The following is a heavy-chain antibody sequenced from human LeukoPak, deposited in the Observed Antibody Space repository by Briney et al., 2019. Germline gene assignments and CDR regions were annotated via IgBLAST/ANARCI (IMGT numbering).Heavy chain of an antibody. V-gene: IGHV3-49*04. J-gene: IGHJ6*02. D-gene: IGHD3-10*01. CDR2: IRSKAYGGTT. CDR1: GFTFSSYA. Sequence: GGSLRLSCAASGFTFSSYAMSWVRQAPGKGLEWVGFIRSKAYGGTTEYAASVKGRFTISRDDSKSIAYLQMNSLKTEDTAVYYCTRPPQYYYGSGSYYMEYYYYGMDVWGQGTTVTVSS. CDR3: TRPPQYYYGSGSYYMEYYYYGMDV.